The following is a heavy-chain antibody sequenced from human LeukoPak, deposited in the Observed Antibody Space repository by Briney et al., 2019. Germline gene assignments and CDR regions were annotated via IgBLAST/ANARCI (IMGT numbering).Heavy chain of an antibody. CDR1: GGSVSSGSYY. V-gene: IGHV4-61*01. CDR3: ARDQEGFDY. J-gene: IGHJ4*02. CDR2: IYYSGST. Sequence: SETLSLTCTVSGGSVSSGSYYWSWIRQPPGKGLECIGYIYYSGSTNYNPSLKSRATISVDTSKNQFSLKLSSVTAADTAVYYCARDQEGFDYWGQGTLVTVSS.